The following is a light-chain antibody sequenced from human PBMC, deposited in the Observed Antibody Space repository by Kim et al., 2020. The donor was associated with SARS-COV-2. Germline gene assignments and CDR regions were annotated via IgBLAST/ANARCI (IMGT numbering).Light chain of an antibody. CDR3: QEYNNWPFT. V-gene: IGKV3-15*01. CDR2: FAS. CDR1: QSVSSN. Sequence: EIVMTQSPATLSVSLGERATLSCRASQSVSSNLAWYQQKPGQAPRLLIYFASTRATGIPARFTGSGSGTEFTLTISSLQSEDFAVYYCQEYNNWPFTFGPGTKVDIK. J-gene: IGKJ3*01.